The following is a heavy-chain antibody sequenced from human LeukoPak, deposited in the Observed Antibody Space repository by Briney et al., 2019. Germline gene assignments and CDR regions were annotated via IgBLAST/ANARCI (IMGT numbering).Heavy chain of an antibody. J-gene: IGHJ5*02. Sequence: SETLSLTCSVSGGPISSYYWSWIRQPPGKGLEWIGHIYYSGSPHYNPSLKSRVTISVDPSKNQFSLKLSSVTAADTAVYYCARDNSIAAAGPVPYNWFDPWGQGTLVTVSS. CDR2: IYYSGSP. V-gene: IGHV4-59*01. CDR3: ARDNSIAAAGPVPYNWFDP. CDR1: GGPISSYY. D-gene: IGHD6-13*01.